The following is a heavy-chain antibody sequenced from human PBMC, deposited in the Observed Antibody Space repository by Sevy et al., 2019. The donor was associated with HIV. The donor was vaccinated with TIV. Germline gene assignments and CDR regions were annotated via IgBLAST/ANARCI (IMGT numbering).Heavy chain of an antibody. CDR3: ASTRDYYESNGYYFDF. Sequence: ASVKVSCKVSGSTLTQLSMHWVRQAPGIGLEWMVTFDPDDVKTLYAQKFQGRVTMTEDTSTHTAYMELSSLTFEDTAIYYCASTRDYYESNGYYFDFWGQGTLVTVSS. D-gene: IGHD3-22*01. J-gene: IGHJ4*02. CDR2: FDPDDVKT. CDR1: GSTLTQLS. V-gene: IGHV1-24*01.